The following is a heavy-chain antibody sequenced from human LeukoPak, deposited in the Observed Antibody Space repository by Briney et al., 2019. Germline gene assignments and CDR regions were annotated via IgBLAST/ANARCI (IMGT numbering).Heavy chain of an antibody. CDR2: IFYSGST. CDR1: GGSINTHY. D-gene: IGHD5-18*01. J-gene: IGHJ4*02. CDR3: ARGTPMVPHGS. Sequence: PSETLSLTCTVSGGSINTHYYSWIRQPPGKGLEWIGYIFYSGSTNYNPSLKSRVTISIVRSRSQFSLRLTSLTTADTAMYYCARGTPMVPHGSWGQGILVTVSS. V-gene: IGHV4-59*11.